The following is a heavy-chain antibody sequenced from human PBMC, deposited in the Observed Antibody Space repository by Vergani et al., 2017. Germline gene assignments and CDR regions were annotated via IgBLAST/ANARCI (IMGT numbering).Heavy chain of an antibody. J-gene: IGHJ6*02. D-gene: IGHD3-16*01. Sequence: VQVVESGGGLIKPGGSLRLSCVVSGITFKNAWINWVRQAPGKGLEWIGYIFYSGTTYDNPSLKSRVSISVDTSKNQFSLKLSSVTAADSAVYYCARHYSGHYDSSYYGLDVWGQGTTVTVSS. CDR1: GITFKNAW. CDR2: IFYSGTT. CDR3: ARHYSGHYDSSYYGLDV. V-gene: IGHV4-59*08.